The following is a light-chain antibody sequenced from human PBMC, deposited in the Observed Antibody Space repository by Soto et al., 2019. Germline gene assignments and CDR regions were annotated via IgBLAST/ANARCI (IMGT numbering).Light chain of an antibody. CDR2: GAS. CDR3: QQYGSSGT. V-gene: IGKV3-20*01. J-gene: IGKJ1*01. Sequence: EIVLTQSPGTLSLSPGERATLSCRASQSVRSSYLAWYQQKPGQAPSLLIYGASDRATGTPDRFSGSGSGTDFTLTISRLEPEDFAVYYCQQYGSSGTFGQGTKVDIK. CDR1: QSVRSSY.